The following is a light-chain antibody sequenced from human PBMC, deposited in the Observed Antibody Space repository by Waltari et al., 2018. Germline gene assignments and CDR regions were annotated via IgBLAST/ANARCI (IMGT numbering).Light chain of an antibody. J-gene: IGKJ4*01. Sequence: EIVLTQSPVTLSLAAGDRATLSCRASESVSNYLAWYQTKPGQSPSLLIYDTSKRATGIPARFSGSGYGTDFTLTINNLEAEDFALYYCQQGSILPLTFGGGTKVEIK. V-gene: IGKV3-11*01. CDR1: ESVSNY. CDR2: DTS. CDR3: QQGSILPLT.